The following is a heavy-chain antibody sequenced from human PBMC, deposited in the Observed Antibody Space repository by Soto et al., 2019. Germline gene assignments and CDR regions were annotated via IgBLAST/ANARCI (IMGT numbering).Heavy chain of an antibody. V-gene: IGHV1-69*06. Sequence: GASVKVSCKASGGTFSSYAISWVRQAPGQGLEWMGWIIPIVGTTNYAQKFQGRVTITADKSTSTAYMELSSLRSEDTAVYYCARVSLSPPYYYDSSGKDYGTDVWGQGTTVTVSS. CDR1: GGTFSSYA. D-gene: IGHD3-22*01. J-gene: IGHJ6*02. CDR2: IIPIVGTT. CDR3: ARVSLSPPYYYDSSGKDYGTDV.